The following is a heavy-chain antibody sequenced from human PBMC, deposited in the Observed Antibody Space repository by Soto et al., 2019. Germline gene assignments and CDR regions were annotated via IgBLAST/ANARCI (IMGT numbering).Heavy chain of an antibody. Sequence: EVQLVESGGGLVQPGGSLRLSCTVSGLTFNHYWMHWVRQAPGKGPVWVSRISGDGRTTTYADSVRGRFTISRDNAKNTVYLQMDSLRAEDTAVYYCAGGDYAGAGTFYLTDHWGQGSLVTVSS. V-gene: IGHV3-74*03. J-gene: IGHJ4*02. CDR1: GLTFNHYW. CDR2: ISGDGRTT. D-gene: IGHD3-10*01. CDR3: AGGDYAGAGTFYLTDH.